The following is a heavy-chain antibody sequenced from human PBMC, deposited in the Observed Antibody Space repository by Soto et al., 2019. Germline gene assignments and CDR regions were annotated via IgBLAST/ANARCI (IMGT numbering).Heavy chain of an antibody. Sequence: QVQLVQSGAKVKKPGASVKVSCKASGYTFNNYGISWVRQAPGQGLEWMGWIGPYNGNTDHAQNFQGRVTMTTDTSTNTGYMELRSLRSDDTALYYCARCYCSVGSCYTCWHFDLWGRGTLVTVSS. CDR1: GYTFNNYG. CDR3: ARCYCSVGSCYTCWHFDL. D-gene: IGHD2-15*01. V-gene: IGHV1-18*01. J-gene: IGHJ2*01. CDR2: IGPYNGNT.